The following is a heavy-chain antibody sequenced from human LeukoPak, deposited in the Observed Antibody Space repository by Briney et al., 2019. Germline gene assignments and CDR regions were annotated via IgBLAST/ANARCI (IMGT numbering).Heavy chain of an antibody. J-gene: IGHJ4*02. CDR2: IYYSGST. Sequence: SETLSLTCTVSGGSISSYYWSWIRQPPGKGLEWIGYIYYSGSTNYNPSLKSRVTISVDTSKNQLSLKLSSVTAADTAVYYCATGIAVAGTAGSGYYFDYWGQGTLVTVSS. V-gene: IGHV4-59*08. CDR3: ATGIAVAGTAGSGYYFDY. D-gene: IGHD6-19*01. CDR1: GGSISSYY.